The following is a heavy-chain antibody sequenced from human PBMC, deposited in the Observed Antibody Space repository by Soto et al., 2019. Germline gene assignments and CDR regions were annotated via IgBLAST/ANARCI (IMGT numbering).Heavy chain of an antibody. Sequence: QVQLQESGPGLVKPSQTLSLTCTVSGASIPTGNFHWSWVRPHPGKCLEWIGYVHYRGSTYYNPSLKSRATISRYTSKNQFPMKLNSVNAADTDLYYCSRDPRHVTALDYWGRGTLVSVS. CDR3: SRDPRHVTALDY. CDR1: GASIPTGNFH. CDR2: VHYRGST. D-gene: IGHD3-16*01. V-gene: IGHV4-31*03. J-gene: IGHJ4*02.